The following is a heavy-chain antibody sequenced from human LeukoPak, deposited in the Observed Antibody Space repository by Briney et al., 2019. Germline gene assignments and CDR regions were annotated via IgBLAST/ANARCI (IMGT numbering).Heavy chain of an antibody. Sequence: ASVKVSCKASGYTFTSYDINWVRQATGQGLEWMGWMNPNSGNTGYAQKFQGRVTITRNTSISTAYMELSSLRSEDTAVYYCARDGSRSSGWYGDAFDIWGQGTMVTVSS. D-gene: IGHD6-19*01. V-gene: IGHV1-8*03. CDR3: ARDGSRSSGWYGDAFDI. J-gene: IGHJ3*02. CDR1: GYTFTSYD. CDR2: MNPNSGNT.